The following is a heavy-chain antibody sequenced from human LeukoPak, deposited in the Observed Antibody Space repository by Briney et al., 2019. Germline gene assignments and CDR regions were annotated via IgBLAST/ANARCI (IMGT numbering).Heavy chain of an antibody. J-gene: IGHJ4*02. CDR3: ARRGIAVAGTRYYGY. Sequence: MRSETLSLTCTVSGGSISSYYWSWIRQPPGKGLEWIGSIYYSGTTYYNPSLKSRVTISVDTSKNQFSLKLSSVTAADTAVYYCARRGIAVAGTRYYGYWGQGTLVTVSS. CDR2: IYYSGTT. V-gene: IGHV4-39*01. D-gene: IGHD6-19*01. CDR1: GGSISSYY.